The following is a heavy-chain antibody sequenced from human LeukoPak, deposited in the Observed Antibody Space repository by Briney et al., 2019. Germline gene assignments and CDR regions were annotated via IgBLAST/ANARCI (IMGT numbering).Heavy chain of an antibody. Sequence: GASVKVSPTPSGYTFTAYYPHGVPPAPEQGLGRMGRLNPNSGGTNYTQTSQGRVTMTRDTSISTAYMELSRLRSDDTAVYYCARDPDSGRYRMGGTRFDYWGQGTLVTVSS. D-gene: IGHD1-26*01. CDR1: GYTFTAYY. CDR3: ARDPDSGRYRMGGTRFDY. J-gene: IGHJ4*02. V-gene: IGHV1-2*06. CDR2: LNPNSGGT.